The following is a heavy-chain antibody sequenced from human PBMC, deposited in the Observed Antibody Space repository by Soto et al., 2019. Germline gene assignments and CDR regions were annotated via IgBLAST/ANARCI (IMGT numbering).Heavy chain of an antibody. D-gene: IGHD5-18*01. V-gene: IGHV4-59*12. Sequence: SETLSLTCTVSGGSISSYYWSWIRQPPGKGLEWIGYIYYSGSTKYNPSLKGRFTISRDNAKNTLYLQMNSLRAEDTAVSYCARDPQYSYGADYWGQGTLVTVSS. CDR2: IYYSGST. CDR3: ARDPQYSYGADY. J-gene: IGHJ4*02. CDR1: GGSISSYY.